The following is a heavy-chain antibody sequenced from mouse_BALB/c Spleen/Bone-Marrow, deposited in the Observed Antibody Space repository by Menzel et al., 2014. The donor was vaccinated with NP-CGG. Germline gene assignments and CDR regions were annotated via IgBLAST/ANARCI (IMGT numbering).Heavy chain of an antibody. J-gene: IGHJ3*01. CDR1: GFTFSDYY. CDR2: ISNGGGNT. Sequence: LQQSGGGLVQPGGSLKLSCATSGFTFSDYYMYWVRQTPEKRLEWVASISNGGGNTYYPDTLKGRFTISRDNAKDTLYLQMIRRKSEDTAIDYCTRHGYWYDAWFAYWGQGTLVTVSA. CDR3: TRHGYWYDAWFAY. D-gene: IGHD2-14*01. V-gene: IGHV5-12*02.